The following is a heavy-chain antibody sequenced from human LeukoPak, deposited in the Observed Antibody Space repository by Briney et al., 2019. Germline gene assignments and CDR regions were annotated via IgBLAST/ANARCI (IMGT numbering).Heavy chain of an antibody. V-gene: IGHV4-38-2*02. D-gene: IGHD5-24*01. Sequence: SETLSLTCTVSGYSISSDYYWAWIRQPPGKGLEWIGSIYHSGSTYYNPSLKSRVTISVDTSKNQVSLKLTSVTTADTAVYYCARLYLPATRFDYWGQGTLVTVSS. CDR3: ARLYLPATRFDY. J-gene: IGHJ4*02. CDR1: GYSISSDYY. CDR2: IYHSGST.